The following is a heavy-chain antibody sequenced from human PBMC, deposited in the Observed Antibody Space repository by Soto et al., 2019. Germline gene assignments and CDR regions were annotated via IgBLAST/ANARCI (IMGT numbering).Heavy chain of an antibody. Sequence: GESLKISCKGSGYSFTSYWIGWVRQMPGKGLEWMGIIYPGDSDTRYSPSFQGQVTISADKSISTAYLQWSSLKASDTAMYYCARQEAIYGSGSYFDYWGQGTLVTVSS. V-gene: IGHV5-51*01. D-gene: IGHD3-10*01. J-gene: IGHJ4*02. CDR1: GYSFTSYW. CDR2: IYPGDSDT. CDR3: ARQEAIYGSGSYFDY.